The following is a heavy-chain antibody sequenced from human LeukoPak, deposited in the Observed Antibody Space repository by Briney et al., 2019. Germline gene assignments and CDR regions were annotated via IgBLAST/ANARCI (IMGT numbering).Heavy chain of an antibody. J-gene: IGHJ4*02. CDR1: GFTFSNAW. Sequence: GGSLRLSCAASGFTFSNAWMSWVRQAPGKGLEWVGRIKSKTEGGTTDYAAPVKGRFTISRDDSKNTLYLQMNSLKTEDTAVYYCTTVGLILTGYYSFDYWGQGTLVTVSS. V-gene: IGHV3-15*01. D-gene: IGHD3-9*01. CDR3: TTVGLILTGYYSFDY. CDR2: IKSKTEGGTT.